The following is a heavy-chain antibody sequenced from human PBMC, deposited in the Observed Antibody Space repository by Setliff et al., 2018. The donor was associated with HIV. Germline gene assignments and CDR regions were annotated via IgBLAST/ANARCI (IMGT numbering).Heavy chain of an antibody. CDR1: GGTLSNYV. V-gene: IGHV1-69*13. CDR3: ARDQTGVAAAAFGGGSAWSDEGFDI. J-gene: IGHJ3*02. Sequence: SVMVSCKTSGGTLSNYVITWVRQAPGQGLEWMGKIIPMYNIPAYAQKFQGRVTFTADESTSTAYMELSSLSSEDTAVYYCARDQTGVAAAAFGGGSAWSDEGFDIWGQGTMVTVSS. CDR2: IIPMYNIP. D-gene: IGHD6-13*01.